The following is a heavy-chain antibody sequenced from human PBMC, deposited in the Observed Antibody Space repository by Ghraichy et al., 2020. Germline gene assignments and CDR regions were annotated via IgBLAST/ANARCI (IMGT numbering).Heavy chain of an antibody. Sequence: GGSLRLSCAASGFTFSDFAMAWVRQAPGKGLEWVCGLNKYGSGIYYVDSVKGRFIVSRDNSKSTLYLQMNSLRVDDTAVYYCTTNWAKVRAGDSWGQGALVTVSS. D-gene: IGHD1-1*01. V-gene: IGHV3-23*01. CDR2: LNKYGSGI. CDR1: GFTFSDFA. J-gene: IGHJ5*01. CDR3: TTNWAKVRAGDS.